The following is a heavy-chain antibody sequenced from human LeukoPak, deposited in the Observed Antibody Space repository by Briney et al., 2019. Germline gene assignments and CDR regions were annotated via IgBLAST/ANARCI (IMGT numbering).Heavy chain of an antibody. Sequence: SETLSLTCAVYGGSFSGYYWSWIRQPPGKGLEWIGEINHSGSTNYNPSLKSRVTISVDTSKNQFSLKLSSVTAADTAVYYCAGGVHSSSLPGLPLDYWGQGTLVTVSS. CDR3: AGGVHSSSLPGLPLDY. J-gene: IGHJ4*02. D-gene: IGHD6-6*01. V-gene: IGHV4-34*01. CDR2: INHSGST. CDR1: GGSFSGYY.